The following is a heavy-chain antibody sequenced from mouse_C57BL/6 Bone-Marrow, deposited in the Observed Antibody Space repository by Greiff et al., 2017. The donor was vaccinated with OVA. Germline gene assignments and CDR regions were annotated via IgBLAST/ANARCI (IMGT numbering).Heavy chain of an antibody. J-gene: IGHJ2*01. CDR1: GYTFTSYG. CDR3: ARRRITTVVATDY. V-gene: IGHV1-81*01. D-gene: IGHD1-1*01. CDR2: IYPRSGNT. Sequence: QVQLKESGAELARPGASVKLSCKASGYTFTSYGISWVKQRTGQGLEWIGEIYPRSGNTYYNEKFKGKATLTADKSSSTAYMELRSLTSEDSAVYFGARRRITTVVATDYWGQGTTLTVSS.